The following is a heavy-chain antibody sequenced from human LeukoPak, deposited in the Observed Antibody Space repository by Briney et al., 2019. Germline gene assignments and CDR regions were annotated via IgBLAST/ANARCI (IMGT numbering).Heavy chain of an antibody. Sequence: GGSLRLSCVASGFIFSKYGMHWVRQVPGRGLEWVTAIQSDGSKEYYEDSVKGRFTISRDNAKNSLYLQMSNLRAEDTAVYFCARGGGLDVWGQGATVTVSS. J-gene: IGHJ6*02. CDR2: IQSDGSKE. CDR3: ARGGGLDV. V-gene: IGHV3-33*05. CDR1: GFIFSKYG. D-gene: IGHD3-16*01.